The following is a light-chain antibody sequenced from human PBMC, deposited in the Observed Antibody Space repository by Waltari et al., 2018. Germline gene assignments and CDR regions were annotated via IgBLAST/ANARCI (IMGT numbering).Light chain of an antibody. V-gene: IGKV1-39*01. CDR1: QSISTY. CDR3: QQSETTPLT. J-gene: IGKJ4*01. Sequence: DIQMTQSPSSLSASVVDRVIITCRASQSISTYLNWYQHRPGKVPKLLIYAATTLHSGVPSRFSGSGSGTDFTLTISSLQPEDFASYYCQQSETTPLTFGGGTKVEIK. CDR2: AAT.